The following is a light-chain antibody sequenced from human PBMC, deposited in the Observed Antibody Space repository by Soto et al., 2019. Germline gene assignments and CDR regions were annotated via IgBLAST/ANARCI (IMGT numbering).Light chain of an antibody. CDR2: GAS. Sequence: EIVLTQSPCTLSLSPGERATLSCRASQSVSSSYLVWYQQRPGQAPRLLIYGASSRATGIPDRFSGSGSGTDFTLTISRLEPEDFAVYYCQQYGSSPLTFGGGTKVDIK. CDR1: QSVSSSY. V-gene: IGKV3-20*01. CDR3: QQYGSSPLT. J-gene: IGKJ4*01.